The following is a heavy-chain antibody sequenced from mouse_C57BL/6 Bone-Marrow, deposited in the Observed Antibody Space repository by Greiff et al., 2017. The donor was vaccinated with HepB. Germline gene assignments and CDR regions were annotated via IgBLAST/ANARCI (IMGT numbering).Heavy chain of an antibody. Sequence: QVHVKQPGAELVKPGASVKVSFKASGYTFTSYWMHWVKQRPGQGLEWIGRIHPSDSDTNYNQKFKGKATLTVDKSSSTAYMQLSSLTSEDSAVYYCAITTAQAAWFAYWGQGTLVTVSA. CDR2: IHPSDSDT. J-gene: IGHJ3*01. CDR3: AITTAQAAWFAY. V-gene: IGHV1-74*01. CDR1: GYTFTSYW. D-gene: IGHD3-2*02.